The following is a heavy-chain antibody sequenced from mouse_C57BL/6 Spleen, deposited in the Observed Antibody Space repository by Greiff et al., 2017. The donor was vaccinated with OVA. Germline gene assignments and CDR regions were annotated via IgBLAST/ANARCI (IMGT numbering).Heavy chain of an antibody. V-gene: IGHV1-18*01. J-gene: IGHJ3*01. CDR3: ATGLLRGAFAY. CDR1: GYTFTDYN. D-gene: IGHD1-1*01. Sequence: EVKLMESGPELVKPGASVKIPCKASGYTFTDYNMDWVKQSHGKSLEWIGDINPNNGGTIYNQKFKGKATLTVDKSSSTAYMELRSLTSEDTAVYYCATGLLRGAFAYWGQGTLVTVSA. CDR2: INPNNGGT.